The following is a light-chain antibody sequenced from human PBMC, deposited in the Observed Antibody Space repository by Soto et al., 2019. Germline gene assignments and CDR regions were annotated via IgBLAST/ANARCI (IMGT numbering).Light chain of an antibody. CDR3: QQYCSSPPT. J-gene: IGKJ4*01. CDR1: QTISGSY. Sequence: EIVLTQSPGTVSLSPGETASLSCSASQTISGSYLAWYQQKPGQAPRLLIYGTTSRATGVPDRFSGGGSGTAFTLTISGLETEDFALYNCQQYCSSPPTFGGGTKVEIK. CDR2: GTT. V-gene: IGKV3-20*01.